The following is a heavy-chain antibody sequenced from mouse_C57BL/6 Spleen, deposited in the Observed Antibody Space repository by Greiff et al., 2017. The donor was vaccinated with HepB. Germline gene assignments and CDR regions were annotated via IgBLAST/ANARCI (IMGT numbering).Heavy chain of an antibody. CDR1: GYAFSSSW. CDR2: IYPGDGDT. Sequence: VQLQQSGPELVKPGASVKISCKASGYAFSSSWMNWVKQRPGKGLEWIGRIYPGDGDTKYNGKFKGKATLTADKSSSTAYMQLISLTSEDSAVYFCARSTMVTTGFAYWGQGTLVTVSA. D-gene: IGHD2-2*01. J-gene: IGHJ3*01. CDR3: ARSTMVTTGFAY. V-gene: IGHV1-82*01.